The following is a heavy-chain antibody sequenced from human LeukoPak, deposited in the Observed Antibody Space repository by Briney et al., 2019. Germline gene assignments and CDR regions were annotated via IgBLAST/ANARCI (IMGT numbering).Heavy chain of an antibody. J-gene: IGHJ5*02. CDR3: TTDHDYTKGFDP. Sequence: GGSLRLSCAASGFTFSIYPMSWVRQAPGKGLEWVGRIKSKIDGGAIDYAAPVKGRFTISRDDSKDTVFLQMNSLKTEDTAVYYCTTDHDYTKGFDPWGQGTLVTVSS. D-gene: IGHD4-11*01. CDR1: GFTFSIYP. CDR2: IKSKIDGGAI. V-gene: IGHV3-15*01.